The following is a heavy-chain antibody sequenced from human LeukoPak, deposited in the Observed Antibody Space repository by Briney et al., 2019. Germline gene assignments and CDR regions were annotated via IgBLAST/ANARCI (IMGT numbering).Heavy chain of an antibody. Sequence: PGRTLKLSCAASEITFTTSDIHWIRQAPPKAPQRVAPISPDAQIEYYTDSVKGRFTLSRDNSKNMIYLQINSLRGEDSAVYFCAKINNDDDYWGQGALVTVSS. J-gene: IGHJ4*02. CDR2: ISPDAQIE. CDR1: EITFTTSD. D-gene: IGHD1/OR15-1a*01. CDR3: AKINNDDDY. V-gene: IGHV3-30*18.